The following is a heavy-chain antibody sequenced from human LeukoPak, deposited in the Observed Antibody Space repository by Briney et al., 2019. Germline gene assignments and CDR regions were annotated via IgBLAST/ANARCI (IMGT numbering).Heavy chain of an antibody. V-gene: IGHV4-39*07. J-gene: IGHJ6*02. CDR3: AAMRYGRDYYYGMDV. D-gene: IGHD1-14*01. CDR2: SGST. Sequence: SETLSLTCTVSGVSISNNYFYWAWIRQPPGKGLELIGYSGSTFYNSSLKSRVTISADTSQNQFSLKLTSVTAADTAVYYCAAMRYGRDYYYGMDVWGQGTTVTVSS. CDR1: GVSISNNYFY.